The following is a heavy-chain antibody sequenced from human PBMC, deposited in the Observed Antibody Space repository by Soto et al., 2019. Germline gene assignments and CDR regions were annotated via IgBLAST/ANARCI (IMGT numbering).Heavy chain of an antibody. V-gene: IGHV1-2*04. CDR3: ARGMWPGKHYYYYGMEV. CDR2: INPNSGGT. J-gene: IGHJ6*02. Sequence: ASVKVSCKASGYTFTGYYMHWVRQAPGQGLEWMGWINPNSGGTNYAQKFQGWVTMTRDTSISTAYMELSRLRSDDTAVYYCARGMWPGKHYYYYGMEVRGQGTTVTVSS. CDR1: GYTFTGYY. D-gene: IGHD2-21*01.